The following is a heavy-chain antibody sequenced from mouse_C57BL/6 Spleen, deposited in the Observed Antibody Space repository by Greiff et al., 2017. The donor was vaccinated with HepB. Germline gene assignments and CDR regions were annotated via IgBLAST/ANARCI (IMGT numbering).Heavy chain of an antibody. J-gene: IGHJ4*01. CDR2: IHPNSGST. CDR1: GYTFTSYW. CDR3: ERDWDGSSRAMDD. Sequence: QVQLQQPGAELVKPGASVKLSCKASGYTFTSYWMHWVKQRPGQGLEWIGMIHPNSGSTNYNEKFKSKATLTVDKSSSTAYMQLSSLTSEDSAVYYCERDWDGSSRAMDDWGQGTSVTVSS. D-gene: IGHD1-1*01. V-gene: IGHV1-64*01.